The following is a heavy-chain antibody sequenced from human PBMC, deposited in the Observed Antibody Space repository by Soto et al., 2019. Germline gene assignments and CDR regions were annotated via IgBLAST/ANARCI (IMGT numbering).Heavy chain of an antibody. V-gene: IGHV3-23*01. CDR1: GFIFRNQA. J-gene: IGHJ4*02. D-gene: IGHD2-8*01. CDR3: ARRGTYQWGHFDY. CDR2: ISGSGDEI. Sequence: EVQLLESGGGLVQPGGSMRISCAASGFIFRNQAMCWVRQGRGKGLEFVSCISGSGDEIFFLDSVKGRFAISRDNSENTLFLQMSSLRAEETAVYYCARRGTYQWGHFDYWGQGVQVTVS.